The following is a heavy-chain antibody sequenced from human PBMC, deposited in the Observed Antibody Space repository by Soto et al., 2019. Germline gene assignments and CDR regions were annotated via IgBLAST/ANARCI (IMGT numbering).Heavy chain of an antibody. CDR3: ATLGYCSGGSCRHYYYMDV. CDR2: IYPGDSDT. J-gene: IGHJ6*03. Sequence: EVQLVQSGAEVKKPGESLKISCKGSGYSFTSYWIGWVRQMPGKGLEWMGIIYPGDSDTRYSPSFQGQVTISADKSISTAYLQWSSLKASDTAMYYCATLGYCSGGSCRHYYYMDVWGKGTTVTVSS. D-gene: IGHD2-15*01. V-gene: IGHV5-51*03. CDR1: GYSFTSYW.